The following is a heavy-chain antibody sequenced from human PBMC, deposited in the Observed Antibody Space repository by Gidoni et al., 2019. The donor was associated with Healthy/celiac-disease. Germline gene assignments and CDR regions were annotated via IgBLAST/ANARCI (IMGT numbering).Heavy chain of an antibody. Sequence: EVQLVQSGAEVKQTGESLKSSCTASGYSFTSYWIGWVRQMPGKGLEWMGIIHPGDSDTRYSPSFQGQVTISADKSISTAYLQWSSLKASDTAMYYCARRIEYSSSSDAFDIWGQGTMVTVSS. V-gene: IGHV5-51*01. CDR3: ARRIEYSSSSDAFDI. CDR1: GYSFTSYW. CDR2: IHPGDSDT. J-gene: IGHJ3*02. D-gene: IGHD6-6*01.